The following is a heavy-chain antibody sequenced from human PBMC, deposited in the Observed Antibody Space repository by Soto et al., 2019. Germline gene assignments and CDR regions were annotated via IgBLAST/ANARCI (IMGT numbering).Heavy chain of an antibody. Sequence: EVQLLESGGDLVQPGGSLRISCEASGFTFSSYAMSWVRQAPGKGLEWVSGTTASGGSTFYADSVEGRFTISRDNSKNTLFLQMNSLRVEYTAVYYWAKMSSGNNWTVRGAFDLWGQATMVTVSS. CDR3: AKMSSGNNWTVRGAFDL. J-gene: IGHJ3*01. CDR1: GFTFSSYA. D-gene: IGHD3-10*02. CDR2: TTASGGST. V-gene: IGHV3-23*01.